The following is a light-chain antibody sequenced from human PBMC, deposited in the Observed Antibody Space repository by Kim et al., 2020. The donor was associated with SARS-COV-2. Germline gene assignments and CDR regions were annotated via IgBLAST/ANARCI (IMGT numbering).Light chain of an antibody. Sequence: ELTQPPSASGTPGQSVTISCSVSSSNIGSNTVHWYQQLPGTAPKLLIYSNNQRPSGVPDRFSGSKSGTSASLAISGLQSEDEADYYCAAWDDSLNGRVFGAGTQLTVL. CDR1: SSNIGSNT. V-gene: IGLV1-44*01. J-gene: IGLJ3*02. CDR2: SNN. CDR3: AAWDDSLNGRV.